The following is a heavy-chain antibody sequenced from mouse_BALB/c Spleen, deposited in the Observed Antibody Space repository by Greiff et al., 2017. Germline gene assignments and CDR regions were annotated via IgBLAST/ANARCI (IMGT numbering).Heavy chain of an antibody. Sequence: LQQPGSELVRPGASVKLSCKASGYTFTSYWMHWVKQRPGQGLEWIGNIYPGSGSTNYDEKFKSKATLTVDTSSSTAYMQLSSLTSEDSAVYYCTIYYCGSSYAMDYWGQGTSVTVSS. CDR3: TIYYCGSSYAMDY. V-gene: IGHV1S22*01. J-gene: IGHJ4*01. CDR1: GYTFTSYW. D-gene: IGHD1-1*01. CDR2: IYPGSGST.